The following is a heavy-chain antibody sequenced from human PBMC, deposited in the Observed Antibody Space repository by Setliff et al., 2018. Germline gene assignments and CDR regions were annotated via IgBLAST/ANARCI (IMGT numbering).Heavy chain of an antibody. CDR1: GDTFSTYA. Sequence: ASVKVSCKASGDTFSTYALSWVRQAPGQGLEWMGGVIPLLETTKYAQKFQGRVTITADKSTSTGYMELSSLTSEDTAVYYCARDTRDKYDSSGYYLSLDSWGQGSLVTVSS. CDR2: VIPLLETT. D-gene: IGHD3-22*01. V-gene: IGHV1-69*06. CDR3: ARDTRDKYDSSGYYLSLDS. J-gene: IGHJ4*02.